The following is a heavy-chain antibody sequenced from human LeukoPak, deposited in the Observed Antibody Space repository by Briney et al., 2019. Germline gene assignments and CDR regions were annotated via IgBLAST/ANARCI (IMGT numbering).Heavy chain of an antibody. D-gene: IGHD6-13*01. CDR3: AGAGSSWYYYYYYMDV. J-gene: IGHJ6*03. Sequence: SETLSLTCTVSGGSISSHYWSWIRQPPGKGLEWIGYIYYSGSTNYNPSLKSRVTISVDTSKNQFSLKLSSVTAADTAVYYCAGAGSSWYYYYYYMDVWGKGITVTVSS. CDR1: GGSISSHY. CDR2: IYYSGST. V-gene: IGHV4-59*11.